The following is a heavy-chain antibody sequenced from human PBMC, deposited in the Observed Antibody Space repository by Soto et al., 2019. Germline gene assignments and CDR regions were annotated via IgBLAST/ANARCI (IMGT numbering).Heavy chain of an antibody. D-gene: IGHD3-3*01. CDR1: GFTFSNAW. V-gene: IGHV3-15*01. J-gene: IGHJ4*02. Sequence: GGSLRLCCAASGFTFSNAWMSWVRQAPGKGLEWVGRIKSKTDGGTTDYAAPVKGRFTISRDDSKNTLYLQMNSLKTEDTAVYYCTTDLLSTIFGVVIEYFDYWGQGTLVTVSS. CDR3: TTDLLSTIFGVVIEYFDY. CDR2: IKSKTDGGTT.